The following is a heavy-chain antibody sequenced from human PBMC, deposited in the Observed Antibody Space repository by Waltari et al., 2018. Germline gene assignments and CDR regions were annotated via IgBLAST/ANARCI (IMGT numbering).Heavy chain of an antibody. CDR1: GFTITTFG. D-gene: IGHD4-17*01. Sequence: EVLLVESGGGLVKPGGSLRLSCAASGFTITTFGMSWVRQAPGKGLEWVSSTTDVNAYLYYADSVRGRFTVSMDNAKNSLHLQMNNLRAEDTGVYYCARALTTPNDSWGQGTLVTVSS. CDR2: TTDVNAYL. J-gene: IGHJ5*01. V-gene: IGHV3-21*02. CDR3: ARALTTPNDS.